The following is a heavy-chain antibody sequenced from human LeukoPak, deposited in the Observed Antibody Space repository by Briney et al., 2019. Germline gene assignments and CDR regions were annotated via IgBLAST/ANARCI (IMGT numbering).Heavy chain of an antibody. D-gene: IGHD5-12*01. J-gene: IGHJ4*02. V-gene: IGHV4-34*01. Sequence: SETLSLTCAVYGGSFSGYYWSWIRQPPGKGLEWIGEINHSGSTNYNPSLKSRVTISVDTSKNQFSLKLSSVTAADTAVYYCARVVGSLVATPFDYWGQVTLVTVSS. CDR3: ARVVGSLVATPFDY. CDR1: GGSFSGYY. CDR2: INHSGST.